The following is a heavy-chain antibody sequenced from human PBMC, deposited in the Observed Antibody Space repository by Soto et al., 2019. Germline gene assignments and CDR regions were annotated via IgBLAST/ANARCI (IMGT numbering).Heavy chain of an antibody. V-gene: IGHV3-23*01. D-gene: IGHD3-10*01. Sequence: EVQLLESGGGLVQPGGSLGIPCIGSGFTFSSNAMSWFRQAPGKGLGWVSAISGSGGTTYYEDSVKGRFAVSRDNSNNTLYLQMNSLRAEDMAVYYCAKQRAGFGSGSDTYYFDYWGQGTLVTVSS. CDR2: ISGSGGTT. CDR1: GFTFSSNA. J-gene: IGHJ4*02. CDR3: AKQRAGFGSGSDTYYFDY.